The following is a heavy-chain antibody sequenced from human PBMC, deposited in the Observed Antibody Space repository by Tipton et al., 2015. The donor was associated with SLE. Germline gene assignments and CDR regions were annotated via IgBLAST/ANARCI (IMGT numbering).Heavy chain of an antibody. CDR3: AKEICSSTTCPIKGGYYYYMDV. J-gene: IGHJ6*03. CDR1: GFTFSIYG. Sequence: GSLRLSCAASGFTFSIYGMNWVRQAPGKGLEWVSGISGSDDRKYYTGSVKGRFTISRDNSKNTVYLQMNSLRAEDTAVYYCAKEICSSTTCPIKGGYYYYMDVWGKGTTVTVSS. V-gene: IGHV3-23*01. D-gene: IGHD2-2*01. CDR2: ISGSDDRK.